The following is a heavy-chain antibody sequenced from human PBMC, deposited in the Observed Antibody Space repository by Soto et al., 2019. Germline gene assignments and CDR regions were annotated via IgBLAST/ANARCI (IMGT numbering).Heavy chain of an antibody. D-gene: IGHD2-21*01. CDR1: GVSFSTYY. Sequence: PSETLSLTCTVSGVSFSTYYWSWIRQPPGKGLEWIGYIYYSGSTYYNPSLKSRVTISVDTSKNQFSLKLSSVTAADTAVYYCARDRGNGMAIGYWGQGTLVTVSS. CDR2: IYYSGST. J-gene: IGHJ4*02. CDR3: ARDRGNGMAIGY. V-gene: IGHV4-30-4*01.